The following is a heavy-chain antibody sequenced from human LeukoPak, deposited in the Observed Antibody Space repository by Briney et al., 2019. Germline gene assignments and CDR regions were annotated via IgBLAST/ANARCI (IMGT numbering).Heavy chain of an antibody. D-gene: IGHD3-3*01. V-gene: IGHV3-13*01. Sequence: PGGSLRLSCAASGFTFSSYDMHWVRQATGKGLEWVSAIGTAGDTYYPGSVKGRFTISRENAKNSLYLQMNSLRAGDTAVYYSARGGYDDAFDIWGQGTMVTVSS. CDR3: ARGGYDDAFDI. J-gene: IGHJ3*02. CDR2: IGTAGDT. CDR1: GFTFSSYD.